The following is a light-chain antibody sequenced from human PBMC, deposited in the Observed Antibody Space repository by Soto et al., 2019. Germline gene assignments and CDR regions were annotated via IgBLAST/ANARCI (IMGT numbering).Light chain of an antibody. CDR3: KQYGSSPYT. CDR1: QSVGSEY. J-gene: IGKJ2*01. CDR2: GAS. Sequence: EIVLTQSPGTLSLSPGERATLSCRASQSVGSEYLAWYQQKSGQAPRLLLYGASNRATGIPDRFSGSGSGTDFTLTISRVEPEDFAVYSCKQYGSSPYTFGQGTKLEFK. V-gene: IGKV3-20*01.